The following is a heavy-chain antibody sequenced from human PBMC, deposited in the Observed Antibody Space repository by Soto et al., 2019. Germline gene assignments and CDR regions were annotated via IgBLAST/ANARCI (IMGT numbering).Heavy chain of an antibody. CDR2: IYYSGST. CDR3: ARQFGQKGAYYYYYMDV. Sequence: SETLSLTCFVSGGSISSYYWSWIRQPPGKGLEWIGYIYYSGSTNYNPSLKSRVTISVDTSKNQFSLKLSSVTAADTAVYYCARQFGQKGAYYYYYMDVWGKGTTVTVSS. CDR1: GGSISSYY. J-gene: IGHJ6*03. D-gene: IGHD3-10*01. V-gene: IGHV4-59*08.